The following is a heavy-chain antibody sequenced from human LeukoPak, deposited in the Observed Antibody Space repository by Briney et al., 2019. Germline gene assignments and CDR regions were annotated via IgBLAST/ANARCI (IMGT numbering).Heavy chain of an antibody. J-gene: IGHJ4*02. CDR2: INPSDGST. Sequence: GASVKVSCKASGYTFTSYYMHWVRQAPGQGLEWMGIINPSDGSTSYAQKLQGRVTMTRDMSTSTVYMELRSLSSDDTAVYYCARDPTNTSGRYAHFDYWGQGTLVTVSS. D-gene: IGHD6-19*01. CDR3: ARDPTNTSGRYAHFDY. V-gene: IGHV1-46*01. CDR1: GYTFTSYY.